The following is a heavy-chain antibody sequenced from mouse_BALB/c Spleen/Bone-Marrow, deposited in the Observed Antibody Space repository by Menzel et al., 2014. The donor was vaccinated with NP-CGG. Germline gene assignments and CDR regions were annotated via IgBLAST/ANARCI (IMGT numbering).Heavy chain of an antibody. V-gene: IGHV6-6*02. CDR1: GFTFSNYW. CDR2: IRLKSNNYAT. Sequence: EVKLVESGGGLVQPGGSMKLSCVASGFTFSNYWMNWVRPSPEKGLEWVAEIRLKSNNYATHYAESVRGRFTISRDDSKSSVYLQMNNLRAEDTGIYYCTTGFAYWGQGTLVTVSA. J-gene: IGHJ3*01. CDR3: TTGFAY.